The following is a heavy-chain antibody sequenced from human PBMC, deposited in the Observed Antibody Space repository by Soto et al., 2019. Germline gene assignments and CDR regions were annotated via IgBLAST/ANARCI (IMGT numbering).Heavy chain of an antibody. J-gene: IGHJ5*02. Sequence: PSETLSLTCAVYGGSFSGYYWSWIRQPPGKGLEWIGEINHSGSTNYNPSLKSRVTISVDTSKNQFSLKLSSVTAADTAVYYCARVSRTIVVVPAAKGWFDPWGQGTLVTVSS. CDR1: GGSFSGYY. CDR3: ARVSRTIVVVPAAKGWFDP. V-gene: IGHV4-34*01. CDR2: INHSGST. D-gene: IGHD2-2*01.